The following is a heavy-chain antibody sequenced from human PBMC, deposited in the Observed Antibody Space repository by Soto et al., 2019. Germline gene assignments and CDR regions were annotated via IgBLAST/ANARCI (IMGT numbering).Heavy chain of an antibody. D-gene: IGHD3-10*01. J-gene: IGHJ5*02. CDR2: IYYSGST. V-gene: IGHV4-39*02. CDR3: AGEDGSDWFDP. Sequence: PSETLSLTCTVSGGSISSSSYFWGWIRQPPGKGLEWIGRIYYSGSTYYNASLKSRVTISVDTSKNQFSLKLSSVTAADTAVYYCAGEDGSDWFDPWGQGTLVTVSS. CDR1: GGSISSSSYF.